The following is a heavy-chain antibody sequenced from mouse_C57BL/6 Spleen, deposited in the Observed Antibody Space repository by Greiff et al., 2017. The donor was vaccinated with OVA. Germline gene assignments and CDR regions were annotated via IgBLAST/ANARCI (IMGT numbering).Heavy chain of an antibody. CDR1: GYTFTSYW. CDR2: INPSSGYT. D-gene: IGHD1-1*02. J-gene: IGHJ4*01. CDR3: ARSRWDYAMDY. Sequence: QVHVKQSGAELAKPGASVKLSCKASGYTFTSYWMHWVKQRPGQGLEWIGYINPSSGYTKYNQKFKDKATLTADKSSSTAYMQLSSLTYEDSAVYYCARSRWDYAMDYWGQGTSVTVSS. V-gene: IGHV1-7*01.